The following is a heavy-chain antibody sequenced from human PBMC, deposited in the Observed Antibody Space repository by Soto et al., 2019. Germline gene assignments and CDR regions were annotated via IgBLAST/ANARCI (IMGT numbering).Heavy chain of an antibody. CDR2: IYYSGST. J-gene: IGHJ5*02. Sequence: PSETLSLTCTVSGGSISSGGYYWSWIRQHPGKGLEWIGYIYYSGSTYYNPSLKSRVTISVDTSKNQFSLKLSSVTAADTAVYYCSRSKSLGGRFRFDPWGQGTLVTVYS. D-gene: IGHD3-3*01. V-gene: IGHV4-31*03. CDR1: GGSISSGGYY. CDR3: SRSKSLGGRFRFDP.